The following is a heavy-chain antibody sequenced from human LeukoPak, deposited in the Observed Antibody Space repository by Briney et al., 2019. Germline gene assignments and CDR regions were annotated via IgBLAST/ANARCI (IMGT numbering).Heavy chain of an antibody. Sequence: PSETLSLTCSVSGGSISSYFGSWIRQPAGKGLEWIGRIYPSGSTNYNPSLKSRVTMSLDTSKSQFSLKLSSVIAADTAVYYCARLGYTYGYAFDAWGQGTLVTVSS. CDR3: ARLGYTYGYAFDA. J-gene: IGHJ4*02. CDR2: IYPSGST. CDR1: GGSISSYF. D-gene: IGHD5-18*01. V-gene: IGHV4-4*07.